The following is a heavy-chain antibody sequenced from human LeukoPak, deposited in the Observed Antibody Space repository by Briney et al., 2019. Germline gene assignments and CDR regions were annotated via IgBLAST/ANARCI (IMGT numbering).Heavy chain of an antibody. Sequence: GGSLRLSCAASGFTVSSKYMSWVRQAPGKGLVWVSRIHGDGTFTTSADSVKGRFTISRDNAQNMVYLQMNSLRVEDTAVYYCARDLVLGSGSYGQWGQGTLVTVSS. D-gene: IGHD3-10*01. V-gene: IGHV3-74*01. J-gene: IGHJ4*02. CDR1: GFTVSSKY. CDR2: IHGDGTFT. CDR3: ARDLVLGSGSYGQ.